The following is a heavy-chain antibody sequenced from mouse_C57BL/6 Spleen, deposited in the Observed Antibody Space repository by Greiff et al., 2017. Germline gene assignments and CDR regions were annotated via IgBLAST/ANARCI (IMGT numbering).Heavy chain of an antibody. CDR1: GYTFTSYT. V-gene: IGHV1-4*01. J-gene: IGHJ4*01. CDR3: ARGYYGMDY. CDR2: INPSSGYT. Sequence: QVHVKQSGAELARPGASVKMSCKASGYTFTSYTMHWVKQRPGQGLEWIGYINPSSGYTKYNQKFKDKATLTADKSSSTAYMQLSSLTSEDSAVYYCARGYYGMDYWGQGTSVTVSS.